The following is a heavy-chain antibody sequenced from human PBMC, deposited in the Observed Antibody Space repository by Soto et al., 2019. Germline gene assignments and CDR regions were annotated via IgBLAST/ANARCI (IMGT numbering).Heavy chain of an antibody. CDR2: ISTYNGNT. J-gene: IGHJ6*02. CDR1: GYKFTTYG. D-gene: IGHD7-27*01. CDR3: ARGLGTNGLDV. V-gene: IGHV1-18*04. Sequence: QVQLLQSGAEVKKPGASVKVSCKASGYKFTTYGITWVRQAPGQGLEWLGWISTYNGNTDYAQHLQDRVTMTTETSTSTAYLEVRSLTSDDTAVYFCARGLGTNGLDVWVQGTTVTVSS.